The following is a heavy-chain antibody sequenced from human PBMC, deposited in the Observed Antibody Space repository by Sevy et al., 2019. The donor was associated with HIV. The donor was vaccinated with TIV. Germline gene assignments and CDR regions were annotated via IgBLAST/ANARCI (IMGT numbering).Heavy chain of an antibody. CDR2: IYRSGNS. CDR1: GYSISSDYY. CDR3: ARWISAVGGYFDY. J-gene: IGHJ4*02. Sequence: TESLSLTCGVSGYSISSDYYWGWIRHPPGKGLEWIATIYRSGNSYYNPSLNSRVTLSVDTSNNQFSLRLSSVTAADTAVYYSARWISAVGGYFDYWGQGTPVTVSS. D-gene: IGHD2-15*01. V-gene: IGHV4-38-2*01.